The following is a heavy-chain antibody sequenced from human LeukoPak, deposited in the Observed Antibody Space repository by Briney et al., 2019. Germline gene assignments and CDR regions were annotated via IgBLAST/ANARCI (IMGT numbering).Heavy chain of an antibody. J-gene: IGHJ4*02. V-gene: IGHV4-61*08. CDR2: IFYSGST. CDR3: ASESLAAAGVAY. Sequence: SETLSLTCTVSGGSISSGGYYWRWIRQPPGKGLEWIGYIFYSGSTNYNPSLKSRVTISVDTSKNQFSLKLSSVTAADTAVYYCASESLAAAGVAYWGQGTLVTVSS. CDR1: GGSISSGGYY. D-gene: IGHD6-13*01.